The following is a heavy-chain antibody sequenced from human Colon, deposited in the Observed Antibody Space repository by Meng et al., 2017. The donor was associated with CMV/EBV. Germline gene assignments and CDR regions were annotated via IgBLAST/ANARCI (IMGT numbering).Heavy chain of an antibody. CDR2: IYPADSDT. CDR1: GFTFRDHW. Sequence: GGSLRLSCTGSGFTFRDHWIAWVRQTPGKGLEWMGIIYPADSDTRYSPSFQGHVTISADKSISTAYLQWSSLKASDTAMYYCTRGGLADFDFWGQGSLVTVSS. CDR3: TRGGLADFDF. J-gene: IGHJ4*02. D-gene: IGHD3-16*01. V-gene: IGHV5-51*01.